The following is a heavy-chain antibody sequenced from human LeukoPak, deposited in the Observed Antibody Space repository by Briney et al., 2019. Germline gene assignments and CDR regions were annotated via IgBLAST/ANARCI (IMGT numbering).Heavy chain of an antibody. CDR1: GFTFGDDA. V-gene: IGHV3-43*02. CDR2: ISENGGRT. D-gene: IGHD6-13*01. CDR3: AKDLTQLVLAFDI. Sequence: GGSLRLSCAASGFTFGDDAIHWVRQAPGKGLEWVSLISENGGRTYYADSVKGRFTIARDNRKNSLYLQMDSLRTEDSALYYCAKDLTQLVLAFDIWGQGTMVTVSS. J-gene: IGHJ3*02.